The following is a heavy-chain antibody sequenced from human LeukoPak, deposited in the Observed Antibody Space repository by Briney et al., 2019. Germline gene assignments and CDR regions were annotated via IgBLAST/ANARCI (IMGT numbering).Heavy chain of an antibody. CDR2: IIPIFGTA. J-gene: IGHJ4*02. CDR1: GYTFTSYG. Sequence: SVKVSCKASGYTFTSYGISWVRQAPGQGLEWMGGIIPIFGTANYAQKFQGRVTITADESTSTAYMELSSLRSEDTAVYYCARGGRGGGSYYISDYWGQGTLVTVSS. CDR3: ARGGRGGGSYYISDY. V-gene: IGHV1-69*13. D-gene: IGHD1-26*01.